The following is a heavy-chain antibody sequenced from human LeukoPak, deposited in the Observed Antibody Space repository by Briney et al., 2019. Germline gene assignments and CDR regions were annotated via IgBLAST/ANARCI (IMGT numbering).Heavy chain of an antibody. CDR3: AREDYYGSGSYYGYYYGMDV. CDR1: GGTFSSYA. D-gene: IGHD3-10*01. CDR2: IIPIFGTA. V-gene: IGHV1-69*06. Sequence: SVEVSCKASGGTFSSYAISWVRQAPGQGLEWMGGIIPIFGTANYAQKFQGRVTITADKSTSTAYMELSSLRSEDTAVYYCAREDYYGSGSYYGYYYGMDVWGKGTTVTVSS. J-gene: IGHJ6*04.